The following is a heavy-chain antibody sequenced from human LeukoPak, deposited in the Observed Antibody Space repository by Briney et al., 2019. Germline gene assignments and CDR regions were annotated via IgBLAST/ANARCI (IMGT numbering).Heavy chain of an antibody. Sequence: SQTLSLTCAISGDSVSSNSVTWNWIRQSPSRGLEWLGRTYYRSTWYNDYAVSVRGRITVNPDTSKNQFSLHLNSMTPEDTAVYYCARRLTQYDCFDPWGQGILVTVSP. CDR2: TYYRSTWYN. D-gene: IGHD2-2*01. V-gene: IGHV6-1*01. CDR3: ARRLTQYDCFDP. CDR1: GDSVSSNSVT. J-gene: IGHJ5*02.